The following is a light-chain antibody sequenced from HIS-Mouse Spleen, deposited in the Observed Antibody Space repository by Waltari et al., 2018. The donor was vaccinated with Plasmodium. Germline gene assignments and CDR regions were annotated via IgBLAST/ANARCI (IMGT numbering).Light chain of an antibody. CDR3: QQRSNWIT. CDR1: QSVSSY. V-gene: IGKV3-11*01. CDR2: DAS. J-gene: IGKJ5*01. Sequence: ELVLTQSPATLSLSPGERATLSCRASQSVSSYLAWYQQEPGQAPRLRIYDASNRTTGIPARCSGSGSGTDFTFTISGLEPEDFAVYYCQQRSNWITFGQGTRLEIK.